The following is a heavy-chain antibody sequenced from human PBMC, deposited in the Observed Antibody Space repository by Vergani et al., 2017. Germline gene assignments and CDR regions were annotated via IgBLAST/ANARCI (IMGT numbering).Heavy chain of an antibody. D-gene: IGHD2-2*01. Sequence: QVQLVESGGGVVQPGRSLRLSCAASGFTFSSYGMHWVRQAPGKGLEWVAVIWYDGSNKYYADSVKGRFTISSDNSKNTLYLQMNSLRAEDMAVYYCARDPARLTAFDYWGQGTLVTVSS. CDR3: ARDPARLTAFDY. CDR1: GFTFSSYG. J-gene: IGHJ4*02. V-gene: IGHV3-33*01. CDR2: IWYDGSNK.